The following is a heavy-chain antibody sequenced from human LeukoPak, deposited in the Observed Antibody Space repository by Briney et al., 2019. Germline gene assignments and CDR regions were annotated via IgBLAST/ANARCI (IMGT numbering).Heavy chain of an antibody. D-gene: IGHD3-22*01. CDR2: IYTSGST. Sequence: PSQTLSLTCTVSGGSISSGSYYWSWIRQPAGKGLEWIGRIYTSGSTNYNPSLKSRVTISVDTSKHQFSLKLSSVTAADTAVYYCATGTYYYDSSGYYYPPDYWGQGTLVTVSS. CDR3: ATGTYYYDSSGYYYPPDY. CDR1: GGSISSGSYY. J-gene: IGHJ4*02. V-gene: IGHV4-61*02.